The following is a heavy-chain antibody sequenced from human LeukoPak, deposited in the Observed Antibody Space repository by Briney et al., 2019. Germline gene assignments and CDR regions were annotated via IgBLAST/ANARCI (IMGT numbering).Heavy chain of an antibody. CDR2: ISYDGSNK. V-gene: IGHV3-30-3*01. J-gene: IGHJ4*02. D-gene: IGHD3-22*01. Sequence: PGGSLRLSCAASGFAFSCYAMHWVRQAPGKGLEWVAFISYDGSNKYYTDSVKGRFTISRDNSKNTLYLQMNSLRTEDTAVYYCARVRPTYYYNNSGYYDLKYWGQGTLVTVS. CDR3: ARVRPTYYYNNSGYYDLKY. CDR1: GFAFSCYA.